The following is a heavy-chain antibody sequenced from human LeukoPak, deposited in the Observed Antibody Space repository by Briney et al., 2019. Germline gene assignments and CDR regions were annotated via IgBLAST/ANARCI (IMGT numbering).Heavy chain of an antibody. CDR2: IKQDGSER. CDR1: GFTFSSYW. Sequence: GGSLRLSCAASGFTFSSYWMHWVRQAPGKGLEWVANIKQDGSERYYVDSVKGRFTISRDNAKNSLYLQMNSLRVEDTAVYYCTKKTGEYWGQGTLVTVSA. CDR3: TKKTGEY. V-gene: IGHV3-7*03. J-gene: IGHJ4*02.